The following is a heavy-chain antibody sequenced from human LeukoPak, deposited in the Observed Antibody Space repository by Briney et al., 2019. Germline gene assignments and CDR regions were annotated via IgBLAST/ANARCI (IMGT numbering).Heavy chain of an antibody. CDR1: GYTFTSYA. Sequence: ASVTVSFKASGYTFTSYAMHWVRQAPGQRLEWMGWINAGNGNTKYSQKFQGRVTITRDTSASTAYMELSSLRSEDTAVYYCARARYRGDAFDIWGQGTMVTVSS. D-gene: IGHD1-1*01. CDR2: INAGNGNT. CDR3: ARARYRGDAFDI. V-gene: IGHV1-3*01. J-gene: IGHJ3*02.